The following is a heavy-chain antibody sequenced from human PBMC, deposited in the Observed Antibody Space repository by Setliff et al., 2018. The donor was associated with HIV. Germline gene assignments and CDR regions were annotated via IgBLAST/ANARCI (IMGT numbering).Heavy chain of an antibody. CDR1: GYTFTGNY. V-gene: IGHV1-2*02. CDR3: ARVQVGDPYYSYYYMDV. J-gene: IGHJ6*03. D-gene: IGHD2-8*02. Sequence: VASVKVSCKASGYTFTGNYINWVRQAPGQGLEWMGWINPNSGGTNYEQKFQGRVTMTRDTSISTAYMELSRLRSDDTAVYYCARVQVGDPYYSYYYMDVWGEGTTVTVSS. CDR2: INPNSGGT.